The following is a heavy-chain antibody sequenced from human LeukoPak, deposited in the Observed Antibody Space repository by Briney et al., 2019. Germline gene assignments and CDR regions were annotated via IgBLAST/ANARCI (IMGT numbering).Heavy chain of an antibody. CDR1: GGSISSGSYY. J-gene: IGHJ6*03. V-gene: IGHV4-61*02. Sequence: PSETLSLTCTVSGGSISSGSYYWSWIRQPAGKGLEWIGRIYTSGSTNYNPSLKSRVTISVDTSKNQFSLKLSSVTAADTAVYYCARQGDGYNEYRGDYYYYMDVWGKGTTVTISS. CDR3: ARQGDGYNEYRGDYYYYMDV. CDR2: IYTSGST. D-gene: IGHD5-24*01.